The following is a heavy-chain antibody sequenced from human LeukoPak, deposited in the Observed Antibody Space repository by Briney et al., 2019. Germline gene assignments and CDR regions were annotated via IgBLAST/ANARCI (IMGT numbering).Heavy chain of an antibody. CDR2: ISAYNGNT. CDR3: ARDNAPLSTYYDFWSGYFGWGLDV. Sequence: GASVKVSCKASGYTFTSYGISWVRQAPGQGLEWMGWISAYNGNTNYAQKLQGGVTMTTDTSTSTAYMELRSLRSDDTAVYYCARDNAPLSTYYDFWSGYFGWGLDVWGKGTTVTVSS. J-gene: IGHJ6*04. CDR1: GYTFTSYG. V-gene: IGHV1-18*01. D-gene: IGHD3-3*01.